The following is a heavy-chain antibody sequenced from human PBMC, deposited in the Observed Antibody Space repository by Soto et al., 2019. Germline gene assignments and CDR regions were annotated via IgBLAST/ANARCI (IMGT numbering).Heavy chain of an antibody. Sequence: SETLSLTCTVSASSITNACYWGWIRQPPGKGLEWIGSSHHGGGTYYNPSLKSRVTISVDTSKNQLSLKLTSVAAADAAVYYCARVLSLGSTWYFDYWGQGTQVTVSS. CDR3: ARVLSLGSTWYFDY. CDR1: ASSITNACY. V-gene: IGHV4-38-2*02. J-gene: IGHJ4*02. CDR2: SHHGGGT. D-gene: IGHD6-13*01.